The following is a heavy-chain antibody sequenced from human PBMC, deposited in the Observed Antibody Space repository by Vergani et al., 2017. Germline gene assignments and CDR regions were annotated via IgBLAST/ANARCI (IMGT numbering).Heavy chain of an antibody. D-gene: IGHD6-19*01. Sequence: QVQLQESGPGLVKPSETLSLTCTVSGGPISSYYWSWLRQPPGKGLEWIGYIYYSGSTNYNPSLKSRVTISVDTSKNQCSVKLSSVTAAATAVYYCAREEAVAPNWFDPWGQGTLVTVSS. CDR1: GGPISSYY. J-gene: IGHJ5*02. CDR3: AREEAVAPNWFDP. V-gene: IGHV4-59*01. CDR2: IYYSGST.